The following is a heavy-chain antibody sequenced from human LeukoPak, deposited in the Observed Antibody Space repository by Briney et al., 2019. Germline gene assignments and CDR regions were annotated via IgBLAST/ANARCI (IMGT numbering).Heavy chain of an antibody. J-gene: IGHJ4*02. CDR1: GGSISTYY. V-gene: IGHV4-59*01. CDR3: ARGHYYDSSGYFLDF. CDR2: IYYSGIT. D-gene: IGHD3-22*01. Sequence: SETLSLTCTVSGGSISTYYWSWIRQSPGRGLEWIGYIYYSGITKYNPSLKSRVTISVDTSTNQFSLRLSSVTAADTAVYYCARGHYYDSSGYFLDFWGQGTLVTVSS.